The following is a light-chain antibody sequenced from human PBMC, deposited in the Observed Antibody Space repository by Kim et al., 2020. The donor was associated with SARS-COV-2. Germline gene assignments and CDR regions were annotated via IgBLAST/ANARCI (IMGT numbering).Light chain of an antibody. V-gene: IGKV3-15*01. CDR2: GAS. J-gene: IGKJ1*01. Sequence: SPGDRATLSCRASQSVSSNLAWYQQKPGQAPRLLIYGASTRATGIPARFSGSGSGTGFTLTISSLQSEDFAVYYCKQYNNWPPWTFGQGTKVDIK. CDR3: KQYNNWPPWT. CDR1: QSVSSN.